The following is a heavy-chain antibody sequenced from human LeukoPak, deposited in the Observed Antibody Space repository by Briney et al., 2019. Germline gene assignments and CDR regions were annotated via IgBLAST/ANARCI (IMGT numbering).Heavy chain of an antibody. J-gene: IGHJ4*02. Sequence: DPSETLSLTCTVSGGSISSSSYYWGWIRQPPGKGLEWIGSIYYSGSTYYNPSLKSRVTISVDTSKNQFSLKLSSVTAADTAVYYCARDRITTMGEIDYFDYWGQGTLVTVSS. CDR2: IYYSGST. CDR3: ARDRITTMGEIDYFDY. D-gene: IGHD3-22*01. CDR1: GGSISSSSYY. V-gene: IGHV4-39*07.